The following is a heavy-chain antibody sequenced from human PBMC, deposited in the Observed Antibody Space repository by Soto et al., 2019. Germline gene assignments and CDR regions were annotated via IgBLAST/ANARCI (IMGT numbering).Heavy chain of an antibody. CDR3: ARGLSDVVAAWFDP. V-gene: IGHV1-8*01. CDR1: GYTFTSYY. J-gene: IGHJ5*02. Sequence: ASVKGSCKASGYTFTSYYINWVRQATGQGLEWMGWMNPNSGNTGYAQKFQGRVTMTRNTSISTAYMELSSLRSEDTAVYYCARGLSDVVAAWFDPWGQGTLVTVSS. CDR2: MNPNSGNT. D-gene: IGHD2-15*01.